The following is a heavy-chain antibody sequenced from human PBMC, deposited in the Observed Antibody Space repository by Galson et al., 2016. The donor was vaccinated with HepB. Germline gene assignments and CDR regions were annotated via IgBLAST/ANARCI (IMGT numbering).Heavy chain of an antibody. CDR3: ARGTLGTTATMAFDY. V-gene: IGHV4-4*02. D-gene: IGHD1-26*01. CDR1: GASISNNYW. Sequence: SETLSLTCAVSGASISNNYWWSWVRQSPDKGLEWLGEIYQSGTANYNPSFTRRATISVDTSKNQISLRLDSVTAADTAVYYCARGTLGTTATMAFDYWGQGTLVSVTS. CDR2: IYQSGTA. J-gene: IGHJ4*02.